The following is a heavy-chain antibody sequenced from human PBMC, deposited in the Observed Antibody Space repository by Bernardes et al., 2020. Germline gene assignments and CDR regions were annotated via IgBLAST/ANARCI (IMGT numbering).Heavy chain of an antibody. CDR3: ARRPAWASVKWFDP. V-gene: IGHV4-34*01. CDR1: GGSFSGYF. CDR2: ISQTGST. D-gene: IGHD2-2*01. Sequence: SETLSLTCAVYGGSFSGYFWSWIRQPPGQGLEWIGEISQTGSTNYNSSLKGRVTISIDTSKNQFSLKLSSVTAADTAVYYCARRPAWASVKWFDPWGQGTLVTVSS. J-gene: IGHJ5*02.